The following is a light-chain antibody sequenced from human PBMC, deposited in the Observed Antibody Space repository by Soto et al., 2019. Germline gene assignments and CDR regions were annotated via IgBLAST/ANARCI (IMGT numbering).Light chain of an antibody. CDR2: WAS. Sequence: DIVMTQSPDSLAVSLGERATINCKSSQSVLYSSNNKNYLAWYQQKPGQPPKLLIYWASTRESGVPDRFSGSGSVTDFTLTISSLQADDVAVDYCQQYYSTPQTFGHGTKVEIK. CDR3: QQYYSTPQT. V-gene: IGKV4-1*01. CDR1: QSVLYSSNNKNY. J-gene: IGKJ1*01.